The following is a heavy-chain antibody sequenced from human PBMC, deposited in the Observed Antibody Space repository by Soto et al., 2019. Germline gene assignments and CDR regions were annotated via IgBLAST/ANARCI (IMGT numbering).Heavy chain of an antibody. CDR2: IYYSGST. CDR1: GGSIGGITYY. V-gene: IGHV4-39*01. J-gene: IGHJ6*02. D-gene: IGHD4-17*01. Sequence: SETLSLTCTVSGGSIGGITYYWGWIRQPPGKGLEWIGSIYYSGSTYYNPSLKSRVTISVDTSKNQFSLKLSSVTAADTAVYYCARHVRTVTTWNYYYYGMDVWGQGTTVT. CDR3: ARHVRTVTTWNYYYYGMDV.